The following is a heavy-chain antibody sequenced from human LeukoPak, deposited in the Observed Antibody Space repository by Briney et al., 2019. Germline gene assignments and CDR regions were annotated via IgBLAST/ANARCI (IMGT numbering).Heavy chain of an antibody. CDR2: ISDSGRSS. CDR1: GFTFSNYA. CDR3: ARDRMVYTY. V-gene: IGHV3-23*01. J-gene: IGHJ4*02. D-gene: IGHD3-10*01. Sequence: GGSLRLSCAASGFTFSNYAMSWVRQAPGKGLEWVSAISDSGRSSYYTDSVKGRFTISRDNSKNTLYLRMNSLRADETAVYYCARDRMVYTYWGQGTLVTVSS.